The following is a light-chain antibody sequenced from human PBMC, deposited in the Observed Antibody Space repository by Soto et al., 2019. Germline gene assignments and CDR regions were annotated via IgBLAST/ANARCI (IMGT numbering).Light chain of an antibody. CDR3: QVWDSSSDPWV. J-gene: IGLJ3*02. Sequence: SYELTQPPSVSVAPGKTARITCGGNNIGSKSVHWYQQKPGQAPVLVIYYDSDRPSGIPERLSGSNSGNTDTLTISRVEAGDEADYYCQVWDSSSDPWVFGGGTKLTVL. V-gene: IGLV3-21*04. CDR1: NIGSKS. CDR2: YDS.